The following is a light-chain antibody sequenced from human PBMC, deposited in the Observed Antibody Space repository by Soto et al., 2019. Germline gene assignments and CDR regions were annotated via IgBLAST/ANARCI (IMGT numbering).Light chain of an antibody. CDR1: QSVSSN. CDR2: GAS. V-gene: IGKV3-15*01. CDR3: QQYNNWPRA. J-gene: IGKJ1*01. Sequence: EIGMTQSPATLSVSPGERATLSCRASQSVSSNLAWYQQKPGQAPRLLIYGASTRATGIPARFSGSGSGTEFTLTISSLQSEDFAVYYCQQYNNWPRAFCQGTKVDIK.